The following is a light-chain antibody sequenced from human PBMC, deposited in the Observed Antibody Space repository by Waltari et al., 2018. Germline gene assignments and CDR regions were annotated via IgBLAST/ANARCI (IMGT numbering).Light chain of an antibody. CDR1: QSVSTN. CDR3: QQYNVWPHT. V-gene: IGKV3-15*01. CDR2: AAS. J-gene: IGKJ2*01. Sequence: EIVVTQSQATLSVSPGDTATVSCRASQSVSTNLAWYQHKPGQAPRLLIHAASTRATAIPARFSGSGSGTEFTLTVSSLHSEDSAVYYCQQYNVWPHTFGQGTRLEIK.